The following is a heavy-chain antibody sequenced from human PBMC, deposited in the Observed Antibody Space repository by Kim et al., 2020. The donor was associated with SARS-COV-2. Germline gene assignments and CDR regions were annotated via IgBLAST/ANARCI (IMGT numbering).Heavy chain of an antibody. Sequence: YSGKLQGRDTITRDASASTAYMELSSLRSEDTALYYCARESARSTGTDFDYWGQGTLVTVSS. J-gene: IGHJ4*02. V-gene: IGHV1-3*01. CDR3: ARESARSTGTDFDY. D-gene: IGHD1-1*01.